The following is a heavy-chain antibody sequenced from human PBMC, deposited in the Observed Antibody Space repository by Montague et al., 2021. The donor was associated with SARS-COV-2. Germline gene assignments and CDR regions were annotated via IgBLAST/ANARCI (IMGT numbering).Heavy chain of an antibody. V-gene: IGHV4-34*01. Sequence: SETLSLTCAVYGGSLTNHYWTWVRQPPGNGLEGVGEVNQSGRTTHYNPSLRSRVTISVDRSNNQVSLTLESVTAADTAVYYCARVPLHFDGFDYWGQGSLVTVSS. CDR1: GGSLTNHY. J-gene: IGHJ4*02. D-gene: IGHD3-9*01. CDR2: VNQSGRTT. CDR3: ARVPLHFDGFDY.